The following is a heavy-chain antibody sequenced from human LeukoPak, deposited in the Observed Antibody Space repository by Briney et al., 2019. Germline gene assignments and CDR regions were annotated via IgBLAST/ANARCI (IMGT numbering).Heavy chain of an antibody. Sequence: GGSLRLSCAASGFTFSSYGMHWVRQAPGKGLEWVAVISYDGSNKYYADSVKGRFTISRDNSKNTLYLQMNSLRTEDTAVYYCATTVTFLFDYWGQGTLVTVSS. CDR3: ATTVTFLFDY. J-gene: IGHJ4*02. CDR1: GFTFSSYG. D-gene: IGHD4-17*01. CDR2: ISYDGSNK. V-gene: IGHV3-30*03.